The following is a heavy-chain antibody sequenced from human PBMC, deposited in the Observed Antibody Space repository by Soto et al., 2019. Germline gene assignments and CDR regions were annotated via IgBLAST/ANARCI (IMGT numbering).Heavy chain of an antibody. CDR3: ARGRHIVVVTATYFQH. D-gene: IGHD2-21*02. CDR2: INHSGST. J-gene: IGHJ1*01. CDR1: GGSFSGYY. V-gene: IGHV4-34*01. Sequence: QVQLQQWGAGLLKPSETLSLTCAVYGGSFSGYYWSWIRQPPGKGLEWIGEINHSGSTNYNPSLKGRVTISVDTSKNQFSLKLSSVTAADTAVYYCARGRHIVVVTATYFQHWGQGTLVTVSS.